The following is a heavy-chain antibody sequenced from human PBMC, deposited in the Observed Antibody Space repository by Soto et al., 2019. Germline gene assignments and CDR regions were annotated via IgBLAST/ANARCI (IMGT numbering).Heavy chain of an antibody. D-gene: IGHD1-26*01. CDR1: GYIFSSYA. CDR3: AREANGKTSYYDYLDY. J-gene: IGHJ4*02. CDR2: ISHDGGNI. Sequence: QVQLVESGGGVVQPGRSLRLSCAASGYIFSSYALHWVRQAPGKGLEWVAVISHDGGNIFYADSVKGRLTISRDNSMNTLYLQMNGLSGEDTAVYYCAREANGKTSYYDYLDYWGQGTLVTVSS. V-gene: IGHV3-30-3*01.